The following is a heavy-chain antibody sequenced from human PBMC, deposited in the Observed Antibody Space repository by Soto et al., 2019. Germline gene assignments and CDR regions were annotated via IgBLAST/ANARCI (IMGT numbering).Heavy chain of an antibody. CDR3: ARRHDSSGYYYKGSYYYYGMDV. CDR1: GYSFTSYW. Sequence: GESLKISCKGSGYSFTSYWISWVRQMPGKGLEWMGRIDPSDSYTNYSPSFQGHVTISADKSISTAYLQWSSLKASDTAMYYCARRHDSSGYYYKGSYYYYGMDVWGQGTTVTVSS. D-gene: IGHD3-22*01. CDR2: IDPSDSYT. V-gene: IGHV5-10-1*01. J-gene: IGHJ6*02.